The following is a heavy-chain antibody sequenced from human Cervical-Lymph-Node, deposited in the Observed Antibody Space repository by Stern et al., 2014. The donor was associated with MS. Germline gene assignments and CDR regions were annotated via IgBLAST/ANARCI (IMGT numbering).Heavy chain of an antibody. CDR2: IFYTGST. Sequence: VQLVESGPGLVKPSETLSLTCTVSGGSIGRSSYYWGWIRQPPGKGLEWIGNIFYTGSTFYDPSLKSRVTISVAPSTHPFSLSLNSVTAADTAVYYCARGAGVFDSWGQGTLVTVSP. J-gene: IGHJ4*02. D-gene: IGHD6-19*01. CDR3: ARGAGVFDS. CDR1: GGSIGRSSYY. V-gene: IGHV4-39*02.